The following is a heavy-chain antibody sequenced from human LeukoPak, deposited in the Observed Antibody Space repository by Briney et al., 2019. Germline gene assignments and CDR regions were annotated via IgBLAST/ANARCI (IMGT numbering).Heavy chain of an antibody. V-gene: IGHV3-21*01. CDR3: ARDLPRYCSGGSCYSDY. Sequence: GGSLRLSCAASGFTFSSYSMNWVRQAPGKGLEWVSSISSSSSYIYYADSVKGRFTISRDNAKNSLYLQMNSLRAEDTAVYYCARDLPRYCSGGSCYSDYWGQGILVTVSS. CDR2: ISSSSSYI. D-gene: IGHD2-15*01. J-gene: IGHJ4*02. CDR1: GFTFSSYS.